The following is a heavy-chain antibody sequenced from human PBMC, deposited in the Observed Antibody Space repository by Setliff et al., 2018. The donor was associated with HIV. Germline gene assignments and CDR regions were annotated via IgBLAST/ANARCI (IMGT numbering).Heavy chain of an antibody. Sequence: SETLSLTCSVSGDSVSSTDCLWGWVRQPPGMGLQWIVTLYNSEITNYNPSFKDRVTMSVDKSRNHFSLILNSVTAADTAIYYCVRASLPGNHVFFDYWGQGRLVTVSS. CDR1: GDSVSSTDCL. CDR2: LYNSEIT. J-gene: IGHJ4*02. V-gene: IGHV4-39*07. CDR3: VRASLPGNHVFFDY.